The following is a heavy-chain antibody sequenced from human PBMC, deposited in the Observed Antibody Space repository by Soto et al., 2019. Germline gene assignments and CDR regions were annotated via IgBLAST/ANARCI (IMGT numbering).Heavy chain of an antibody. J-gene: IGHJ4*02. V-gene: IGHV3-23*01. Sequence: GGSLGLSCAASGFTFRSYAMNWVRQAPGKGLEWVSGISYGGGSTNYADSVKGRFTISRDNSKNTLYLQMNSLRGEDTAVYYCAKGESYYYDSSGYWNYWGQGTLVTVSS. CDR2: ISYGGGST. CDR1: GFTFRSYA. D-gene: IGHD3-22*01. CDR3: AKGESYYYDSSGYWNY.